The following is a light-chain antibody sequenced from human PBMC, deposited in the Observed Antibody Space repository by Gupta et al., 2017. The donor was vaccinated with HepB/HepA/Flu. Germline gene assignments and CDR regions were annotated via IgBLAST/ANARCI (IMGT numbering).Light chain of an antibody. V-gene: IGKV1-6*01. CDR3: RQDYNYPRT. J-gene: IGKJ1*01. CDR1: QGIRND. CDR2: AAS. Sequence: AIQMPQSPSSLSASVGDRVIITCRASQGIRNDLGWYQQKPGKAPKLLIYAASSLQSGVPSRFSGSGSGKDFTLTISSLQPEDVATYYCRQDYNYPRTFGQGTKVEIK.